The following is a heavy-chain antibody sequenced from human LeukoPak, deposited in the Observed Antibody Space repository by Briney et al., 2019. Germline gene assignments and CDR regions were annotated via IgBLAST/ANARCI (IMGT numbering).Heavy chain of an antibody. Sequence: GASVKVSCKASGYTFTGYYMHWVRQAPGQGLEWMGWINPNSGGTNYAQKFQGRVTMTRDTSISTAYMELSRLRSDDTAVYYCARGDMITFGGVDSAFDYWGQGTLVTVSS. J-gene: IGHJ4*02. CDR1: GYTFTGYY. CDR3: ARGDMITFGGVDSAFDY. D-gene: IGHD3-16*01. V-gene: IGHV1-2*02. CDR2: INPNSGGT.